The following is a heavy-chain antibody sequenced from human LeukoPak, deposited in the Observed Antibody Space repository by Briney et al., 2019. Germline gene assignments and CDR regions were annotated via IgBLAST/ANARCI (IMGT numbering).Heavy chain of an antibody. J-gene: IGHJ3*02. CDR2: IYYSGST. V-gene: IGHV4-30-4*01. CDR3: AREETHI. CDR1: GGSISSGDYY. Sequence: SETLSLTCTVSGGSISSGDYYWNWIRQPPGKGLEWIGHIYYSGSTYYNPPLKSRVTISVDTSKNQFSLKLSSVTAADTAVYYCAREETHIWGQGTMVTVSS.